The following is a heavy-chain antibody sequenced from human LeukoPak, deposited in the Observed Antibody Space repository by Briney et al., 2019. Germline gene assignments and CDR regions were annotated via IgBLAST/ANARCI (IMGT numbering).Heavy chain of an antibody. D-gene: IGHD3-22*01. CDR2: IYCNDDK. J-gene: IGHJ4*02. V-gene: IGHV2-5*01. CDR3: AREEYYYDSSGHPYYFDY. Sequence: SGPTLVNPTQTLTLTCTFSGFSLSTSGVGVGWIRQPPGKALEWLALIYCNDDKRYSPSLKSRLTITKDTSKNQVVLTMTNMDPVDTATYYCAREEYYYDSSGHPYYFDYWGQGTLVTVSS. CDR1: GFSLSTSGVG.